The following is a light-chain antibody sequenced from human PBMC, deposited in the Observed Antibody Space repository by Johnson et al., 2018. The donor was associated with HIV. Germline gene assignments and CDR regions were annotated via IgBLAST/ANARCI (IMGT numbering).Light chain of an antibody. J-gene: IGLJ1*01. CDR2: ENN. CDR3: ASWDRSLTVGTV. V-gene: IGLV1-51*02. Sequence: QSVLTQPPSVSAAPGQKVTISCSGSSSDMGNNYVSWYQQLPGTAPKLLIYENNKRPSGIPDRFSGSKSGTSATLDITGLQTGDEADYYCASWDRSLTVGTVFGPGTRVTVL. CDR1: SSDMGNNY.